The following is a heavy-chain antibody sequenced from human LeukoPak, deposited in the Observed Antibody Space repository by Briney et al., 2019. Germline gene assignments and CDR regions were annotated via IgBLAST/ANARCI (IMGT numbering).Heavy chain of an antibody. CDR3: AQQLGYCSGGTCYFTY. Sequence: PGGSLRLSCAASGFTFSSYAMSWVRQAPGKGLEWVSAISNSGGSTYYSDSGKGRFTISRDNSKNTLYLQMNSLRADDTAVYYCAQQLGYCSGGTCYFTYWGQGTLVTVSS. CDR2: ISNSGGST. J-gene: IGHJ4*02. D-gene: IGHD2-15*01. V-gene: IGHV3-23*01. CDR1: GFTFSSYA.